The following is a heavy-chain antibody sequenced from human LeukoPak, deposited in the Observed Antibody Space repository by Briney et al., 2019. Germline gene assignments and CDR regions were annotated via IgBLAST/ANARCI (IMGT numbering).Heavy chain of an antibody. CDR3: TKNGRDGYNFH. D-gene: IGHD5-24*01. J-gene: IGHJ4*02. CDR1: GFTFSGSA. Sequence: PGGSLRLSCAASGFTFSGSAMDWVRQASGKGLEWFGRIRSKANSYATAYAASVKGRFTISRDDSKNTAYLQMNSLKTEDTAVYYCTKNGRDGYNFHWGQGPLVTASS. CDR2: IRSKANSYAT. V-gene: IGHV3-73*01.